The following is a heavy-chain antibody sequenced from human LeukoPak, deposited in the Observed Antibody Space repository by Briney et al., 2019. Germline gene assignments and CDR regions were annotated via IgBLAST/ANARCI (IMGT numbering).Heavy chain of an antibody. J-gene: IGHJ4*02. CDR3: ARRAGAYSHPYDY. CDR2: IYSDNT. V-gene: IGHV3-53*01. D-gene: IGHD4/OR15-4a*01. CDR1: GFTVSSNS. Sequence: GGSLRLSCAVSGFTVSSNSMSWVHQAPGKGLEWVSFIYSDNTHYSDSVKGRFTISRDNSKNTLYLQMNSLRAKDTAVYYCARRAGAYSHPYDYWGQGTLVTVSS.